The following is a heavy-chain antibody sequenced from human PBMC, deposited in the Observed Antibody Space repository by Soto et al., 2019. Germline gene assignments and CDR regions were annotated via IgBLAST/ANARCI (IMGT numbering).Heavy chain of an antibody. Sequence: QITLKESGPTLVKPTQTLTLTCTFSGFSLSTSGVGVGWIRQPPGKALEWLALIYWDDDKRYSPSLKSRLTITKDTSKNQVVLTMTNMDPVDTATYYCSTGTIPRPLAYWGQGTLVTVSS. CDR2: IYWDDDK. V-gene: IGHV2-5*02. D-gene: IGHD1-1*01. CDR3: STGTIPRPLAY. J-gene: IGHJ4*02. CDR1: GFSLSTSGVG.